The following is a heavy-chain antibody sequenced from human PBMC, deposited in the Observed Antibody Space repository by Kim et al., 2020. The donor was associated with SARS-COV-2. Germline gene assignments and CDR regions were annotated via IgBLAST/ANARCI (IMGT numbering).Heavy chain of an antibody. D-gene: IGHD3-10*01. Sequence: NYAQKFQGRVTITADKSTSTAYMELSSQRAEDTAVYYGARGDGSGSPLDYWGQGTLVTVSS. V-gene: IGHV1-69*04. CDR3: ARGDGSGSPLDY. J-gene: IGHJ4*02.